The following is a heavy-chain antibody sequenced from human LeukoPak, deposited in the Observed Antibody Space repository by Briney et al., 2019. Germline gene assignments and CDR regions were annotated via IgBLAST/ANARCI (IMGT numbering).Heavy chain of an antibody. J-gene: IGHJ4*02. D-gene: IGHD5-18*01. CDR1: GGSFSGYY. Sequence: SETLSLTCAVYGGSFSGYYWSWIRQPPGKGLEWIGEINHSGSTNYNPSLKSRVTISVDTSKNQFSLKLSSVTAADTAVYYCARGRGYGYSFDYWGQGTLVTVSS. CDR2: INHSGST. CDR3: ARGRGYGYSFDY. V-gene: IGHV4-34*01.